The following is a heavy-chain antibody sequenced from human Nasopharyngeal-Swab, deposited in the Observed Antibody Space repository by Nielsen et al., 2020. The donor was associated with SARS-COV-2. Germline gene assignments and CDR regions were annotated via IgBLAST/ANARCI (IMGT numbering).Heavy chain of an antibody. CDR1: GFTFSSYG. J-gene: IGHJ4*02. V-gene: IGHV3-33*01. CDR3: AREVLAVADNWRYFDY. D-gene: IGHD6-19*01. Sequence: GESLKISCAASGFTFSSYGMHWVRQAPGKGLEWVAVIWYDGSNKYYAASVKGRFTISRDNSKNTLYLQMNILRAEDTAVYYCAREVLAVADNWRYFDYWGQGTLVTVSS. CDR2: IWYDGSNK.